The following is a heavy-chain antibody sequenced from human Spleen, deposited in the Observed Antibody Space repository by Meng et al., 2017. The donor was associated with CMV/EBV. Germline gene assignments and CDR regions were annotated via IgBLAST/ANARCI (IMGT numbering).Heavy chain of an antibody. Sequence: SETLSLTCTVSGGSVSSGSHYWSWLRQPPGKGLEWLGYVRFRGRANYNPSLESRLSMSVDTSQNRLYLRLSSVTAADTAVYYCARDLSPDFWNCHLDYRGQGKLVTVSS. CDR1: GGSVSSGSHY. J-gene: IGHJ4*02. V-gene: IGHV4-61*01. D-gene: IGHD3-3*01. CDR2: VRFRGRA. CDR3: ARDLSPDFWNCHLDY.